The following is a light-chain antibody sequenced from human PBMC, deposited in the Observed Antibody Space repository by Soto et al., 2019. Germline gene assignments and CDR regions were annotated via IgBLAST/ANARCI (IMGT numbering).Light chain of an antibody. CDR1: QGIYSY. J-gene: IGKJ2*01. Sequence: IQLTQSPSSLSASVGDSVTITCRASQGIYSYLAWYQQKPGKAPKLLIYGASTLQGGVPSRFSGSGSGTDFTLTISSLQPEDSATYYCQQSYSIPVTFGQGTKVDI. CDR3: QQSYSIPVT. V-gene: IGKV1-39*01. CDR2: GAS.